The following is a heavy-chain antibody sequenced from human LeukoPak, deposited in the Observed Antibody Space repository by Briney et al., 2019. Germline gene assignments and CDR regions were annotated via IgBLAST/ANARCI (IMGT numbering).Heavy chain of an antibody. V-gene: IGHV1-3*01. J-gene: IGHJ4*02. CDR2: INAGNGNT. Sequence: ASVKVSCKASGYTFTSYAMHWVRQAPGQRLEWMGWINAGNGNTKYSQKFQGRVTITRDTSASTAYMELSSLRSEDTAVYYCARDRERLWRHYGGIDYWGQGTLVTVSS. CDR1: GYTFTSYA. CDR3: ARDRERLWRHYGGIDY. D-gene: IGHD4-17*01.